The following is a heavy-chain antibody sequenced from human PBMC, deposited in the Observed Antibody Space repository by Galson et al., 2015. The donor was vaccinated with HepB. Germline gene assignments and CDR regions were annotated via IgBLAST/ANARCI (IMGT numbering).Heavy chain of an antibody. J-gene: IGHJ5*02. V-gene: IGHV3-33*01. CDR1: GFTFSSYG. Sequence: SLRLSCAASGFTFSSYGMHWVRQAPGKGLEWVAVIWYDGSNKYYADSVKGRFTISRDNSKNTLYLQMNSLRAEDTAVYYCARDKATLGFAQQLVQGNWFDPWGQGTLVTVSS. D-gene: IGHD6-13*01. CDR2: IWYDGSNK. CDR3: ARDKATLGFAQQLVQGNWFDP.